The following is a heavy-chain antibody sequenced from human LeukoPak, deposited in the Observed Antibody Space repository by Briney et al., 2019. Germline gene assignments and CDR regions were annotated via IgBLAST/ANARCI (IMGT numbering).Heavy chain of an antibody. V-gene: IGHV4-59*01. Sequence: SETLSLTCTVSGGSISSYYWSWIRQPPGKGLEWIGYVYYSGSTNYNPSLKSRVTISVDTSKNQFSLKLSSVTAADTAVYYCARDASDDSYLDYWGQGTLVTVSS. D-gene: IGHD3-22*01. CDR2: VYYSGST. J-gene: IGHJ4*02. CDR3: ARDASDDSYLDY. CDR1: GGSISSYY.